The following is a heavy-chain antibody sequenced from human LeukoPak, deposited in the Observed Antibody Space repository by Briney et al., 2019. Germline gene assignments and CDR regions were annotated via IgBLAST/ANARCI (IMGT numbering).Heavy chain of an antibody. CDR2: IYTSGST. D-gene: IGHD3-10*01. CDR3: ARATFYYGSGSYFDY. Sequence: SETLSLTCTITGGSISSYYWSWIRKPAGKVLEWIGRIYTSGSTNYNPSLKSRVTMSVDTSKNQFSLKLSSVTAADTAVYYCARATFYYGSGSYFDYWGQGTLVTVSS. J-gene: IGHJ4*02. V-gene: IGHV4-4*07. CDR1: GGSISSYY.